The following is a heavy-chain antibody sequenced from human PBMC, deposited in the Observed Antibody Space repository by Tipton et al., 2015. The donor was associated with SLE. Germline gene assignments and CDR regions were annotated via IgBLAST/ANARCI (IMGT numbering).Heavy chain of an antibody. CDR1: GYSISSGYY. D-gene: IGHD5-12*01. CDR3: VRDVDIVATMGHSRAFDI. CDR2: IYTSGST. Sequence: TLSLTCAVSGYSISSGYYWSWIRQPAGKGLEWIGRIYTSGSTNYNPSLKSRVTMSVDTSKNQFSLKLSSVTAADTAVYYCVRDVDIVATMGHSRAFDIWGQGTMVTVSS. J-gene: IGHJ3*02. V-gene: IGHV4-61*02.